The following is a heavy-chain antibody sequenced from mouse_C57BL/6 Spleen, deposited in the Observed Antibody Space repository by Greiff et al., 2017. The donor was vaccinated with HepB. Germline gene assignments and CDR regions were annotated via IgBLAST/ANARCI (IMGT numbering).Heavy chain of an antibody. CDR3: ARGSQAWFAY. CDR1: GFTFSSYA. Sequence: EVKLVESGGGLVKPGGSLKLSCAASGFTFSSYAMSWVRQTPEKRLEWVATISDGGSYTYYPDNVKGRFTISRDNAKNNLYLQMSHLKSEDTAMYYCARGSQAWFAYWGQGTLVTVSA. J-gene: IGHJ3*01. CDR2: ISDGGSYT. V-gene: IGHV5-4*03.